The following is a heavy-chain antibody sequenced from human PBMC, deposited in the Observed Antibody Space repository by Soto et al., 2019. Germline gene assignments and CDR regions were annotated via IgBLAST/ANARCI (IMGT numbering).Heavy chain of an antibody. V-gene: IGHV3-33*01. CDR1: GFTFSSYG. CDR2: IWYDGSNK. J-gene: IGHJ5*02. Sequence: PGGSLRLSCAASGFTFSSYGMRWVRQAPGKGLEWVAVIWYDGSNKYYADSVKGRFTISRDNSKNTLYLQMNSLRAEDTAVYYCAREGSGYSNWFDPWGQGTLVTVSS. CDR3: AREGSGYSNWFDP. D-gene: IGHD3-22*01.